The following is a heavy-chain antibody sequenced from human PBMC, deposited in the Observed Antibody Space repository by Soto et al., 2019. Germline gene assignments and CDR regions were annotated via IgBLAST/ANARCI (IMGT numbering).Heavy chain of an antibody. CDR2: ISGAGTAT. D-gene: IGHD6-13*01. CDR1: GFTFRTYA. Sequence: GGSLRLSCAVSGFTFRTYAMHWVRQSPGKGLEWVSGISGAGTATNYADSVKGRFTISRDNSKNTMYLQMNSLRAEDSGVYYCAKGSAGFSTSWADSWGQGTLVTVSS. CDR3: AKGSAGFSTSWADS. J-gene: IGHJ4*02. V-gene: IGHV3-23*01.